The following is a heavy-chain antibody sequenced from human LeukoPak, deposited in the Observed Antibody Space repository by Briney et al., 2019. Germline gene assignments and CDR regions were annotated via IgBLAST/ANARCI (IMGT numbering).Heavy chain of an antibody. Sequence: GGSLRLSCAASGFTFSGHGMHWVRQAPGKGLEWVATISYDGSTTYYADSVKGRFTISRDNSKNTLFLQMNSLRAEDTAVYYCARDQDYSDRSGYYYVFYYWGQGTLVTVSS. CDR2: ISYDGSTT. CDR3: ARDQDYSDRSGYYYVFYY. V-gene: IGHV3-30*03. D-gene: IGHD3-22*01. J-gene: IGHJ4*02. CDR1: GFTFSGHG.